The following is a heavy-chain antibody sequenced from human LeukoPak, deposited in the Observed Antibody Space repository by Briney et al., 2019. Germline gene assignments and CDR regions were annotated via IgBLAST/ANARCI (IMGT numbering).Heavy chain of an antibody. CDR2: IYYSGST. CDR3: ARAPGPGPKYYFDY. D-gene: IGHD7-27*01. CDR1: GGSISSSSYY. Sequence: PSETLSLTCTVSGGSISSSSYYWGWIRQPPGKGLEWIGSIYYSGSTYYNPSLKSRVTISVDTSKNQFSLKLSSVTAADTAVYYCARAPGPGPKYYFDYWGQGTLVTVSS. J-gene: IGHJ4*02. V-gene: IGHV4-39*01.